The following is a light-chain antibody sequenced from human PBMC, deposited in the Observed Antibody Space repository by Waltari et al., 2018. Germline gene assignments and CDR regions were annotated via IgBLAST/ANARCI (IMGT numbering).Light chain of an antibody. CDR3: HQYYTTPIT. J-gene: IGKJ5*01. CDR2: WAS. V-gene: IGKV4-1*01. Sequence: DIVMTQSPDSLAVSLGERAPINCKSSQTILYNTNNKNYLAWYQQKPRQPPKLLIYWASTRDSGVPYRFSGSGSGTDFTLTISSLQAEDVAVYYCHQYYTTPITFGQGTRLEIK. CDR1: QTILYNTNNKNY.